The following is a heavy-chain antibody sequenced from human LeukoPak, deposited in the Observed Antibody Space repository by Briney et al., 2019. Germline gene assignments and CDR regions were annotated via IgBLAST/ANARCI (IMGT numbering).Heavy chain of an antibody. J-gene: IGHJ4*02. CDR1: GFTFGSYA. Sequence: PGGSLRLSCAASGFTFGSYAMSWVRQAPEKGLEWVSGISGSGGSTYYADSVKGRFIISRDNSESTLYLQMNRLRAEDTALYYCAKVWKGNYYDYWGQGTLVTVSS. V-gene: IGHV3-23*01. D-gene: IGHD1-1*01. CDR2: ISGSGGST. CDR3: AKVWKGNYYDY.